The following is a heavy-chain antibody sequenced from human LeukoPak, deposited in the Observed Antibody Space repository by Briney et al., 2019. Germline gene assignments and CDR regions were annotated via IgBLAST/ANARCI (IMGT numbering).Heavy chain of an antibody. V-gene: IGHV4-59*01. CDR1: GGSISSYY. D-gene: IGHD3-10*01. Sequence: PSETLSLNCTVSGGSISSYYWSWIRQPPGKGLEWIGYIYYSGSTNYNPSLKSRVTISVDTSKNQFSLKLSSVTAADTAVYYCARVRHGSGSFSLDYWGQGTLVTVSS. CDR3: ARVRHGSGSFSLDY. J-gene: IGHJ4*02. CDR2: IYYSGST.